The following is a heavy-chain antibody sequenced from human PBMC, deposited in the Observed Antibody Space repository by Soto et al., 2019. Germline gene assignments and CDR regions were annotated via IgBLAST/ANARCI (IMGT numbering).Heavy chain of an antibody. CDR2: VYYSGST. CDR3: ARDGKARPFDY. CDR1: GGSISSYY. J-gene: IGHJ4*02. Sequence: SETLSLTCTVSGGSISSYYWSWIRQPPGKGLEWIGYVYYSGSTNYNPSLKSRVTISVDTSKNQFSLKLSSVTAADTAVYYCARDGKARPFDYWGQGTLVIVSS. D-gene: IGHD6-6*01. V-gene: IGHV4-59*01.